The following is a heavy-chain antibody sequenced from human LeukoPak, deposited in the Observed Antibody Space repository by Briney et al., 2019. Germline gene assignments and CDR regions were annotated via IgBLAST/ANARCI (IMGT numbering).Heavy chain of an antibody. CDR2: ITTGNDK. J-gene: IGHJ4*02. CDR1: GFTFSGYS. CDR3: ARDPGDHDY. D-gene: IGHD3-10*01. Sequence: GESLRLPCAASGFTFSGYSMNWVRQAPGKGVEWVSSITTGNDKFYADSVKGRFTISRDDAKNSLYLQMNSLRVEDTALYYCARDPGDHDYWGQGILVTVSS. V-gene: IGHV3-21*01.